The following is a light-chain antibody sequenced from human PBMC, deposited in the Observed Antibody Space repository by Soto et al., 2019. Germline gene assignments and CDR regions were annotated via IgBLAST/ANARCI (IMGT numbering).Light chain of an antibody. Sequence: EIVMTQSPATLSVSPGERATLSCRASQGIGDTLAWYQQKPGQTPRLLIYDTSTRATGVPARFSGRRSGAEFTLTINSLQSEDFGVYYCQRYNNWPLTFGGGTKVEVK. V-gene: IGKV3-15*01. CDR3: QRYNNWPLT. CDR1: QGIGDT. CDR2: DTS. J-gene: IGKJ4*01.